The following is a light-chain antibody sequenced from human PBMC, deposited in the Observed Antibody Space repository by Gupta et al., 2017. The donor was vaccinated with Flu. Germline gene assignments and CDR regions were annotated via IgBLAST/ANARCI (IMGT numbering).Light chain of an antibody. Sequence: SSALTQALSVSVAPGQTARITCGGNNIAIKSVNWYPQKPGQAPLPVVYDDSDRPSGFPDRFSASSSENTATLTISRVEAGDEADYYCQVWYNDSHHHVVFGGGTKVTVL. CDR3: QVWYNDSHHHVV. V-gene: IGLV3-21*02. J-gene: IGLJ2*01. CDR1: NIAIKS. CDR2: DDS.